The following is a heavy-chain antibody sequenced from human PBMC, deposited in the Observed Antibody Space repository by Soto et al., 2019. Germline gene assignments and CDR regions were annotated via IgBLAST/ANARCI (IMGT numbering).Heavy chain of an antibody. V-gene: IGHV1-69*12. D-gene: IGHD6-19*01. Sequence: QVQLVQSGAEVKKPGSSVKVSCKASGGTFSNYAISWVRQAPGQGLEWMGGIIPIFGTANYAQKFQGRVTITGDVTMSTAYMELSRLRSEDTAVYYCAQTLGLAVAGPGRFDLWGRGTLVTVSS. CDR1: GGTFSNYA. CDR2: IIPIFGTA. CDR3: AQTLGLAVAGPGRFDL. J-gene: IGHJ2*01.